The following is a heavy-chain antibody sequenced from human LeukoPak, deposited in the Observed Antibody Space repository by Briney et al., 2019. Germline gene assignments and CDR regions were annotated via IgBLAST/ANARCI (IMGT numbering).Heavy chain of an antibody. V-gene: IGHV4-4*02. Sequence: PSGTLSLTCAVSGGSISSSNWWSWVRQPPGKGLEWIGEIYHSGSTNYNPSLKSRVTISVDTSKNQFSLKLSSVTAADTAVYYCARDGYCSSTSCYDAFDIWGQGTMVTVSS. D-gene: IGHD2-2*03. CDR3: ARDGYCSSTSCYDAFDI. J-gene: IGHJ3*02. CDR1: GGSISSSNW. CDR2: IYHSGST.